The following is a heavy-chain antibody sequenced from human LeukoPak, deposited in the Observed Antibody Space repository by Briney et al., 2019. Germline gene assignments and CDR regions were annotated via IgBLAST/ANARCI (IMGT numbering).Heavy chain of an antibody. CDR3: ARDKVTY. CDR1: GFTFSNYW. J-gene: IGHJ4*02. V-gene: IGHV3-7*01. CDR2: INKDGSEK. Sequence: GGSLRLSCAASGFTFSNYWMSWVRQAPGKGLEWVAHINKDGSEKYYVDSVKGRFTISRDNAKNSLYPQMNSLRVDDTAVYYCARDKVTYWGQGTLVTVSS.